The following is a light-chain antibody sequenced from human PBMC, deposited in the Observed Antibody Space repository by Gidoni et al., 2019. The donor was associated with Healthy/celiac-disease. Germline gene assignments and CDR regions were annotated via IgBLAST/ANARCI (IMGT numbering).Light chain of an antibody. V-gene: IGKV3-11*01. CDR3: QQRSNWPPWT. CDR2: DAS. J-gene: IGKJ1*01. CDR1: QSVSSY. Sequence: DIVFTQSPATLSLSPGERATLSCRASQSVSSYLAWYQQKPGQAPRLLIYDASNRATGIPARFSDGGSGTDFTLTISSLEPEDFAVYYCQQRSNWPPWTFGQGTKVEIK.